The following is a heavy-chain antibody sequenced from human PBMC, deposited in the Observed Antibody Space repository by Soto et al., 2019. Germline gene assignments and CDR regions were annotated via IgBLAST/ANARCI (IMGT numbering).Heavy chain of an antibody. V-gene: IGHV1-8*01. CDR3: ARATELRYVEWSVYRGGNYAMDV. D-gene: IGHD3-3*01. CDR2: VSPDSGST. CDR1: GYTFSGYD. J-gene: IGHJ6*02. Sequence: QVQLVQSGAEVKKPGASVRVSCKASGYTFSGYDINWVRQATGQGREWMGWVSPDSGSTGYAGIFQGRVTMTWDRSRTKAYMDLSSLTSEDSAVYYCARATELRYVEWSVYRGGNYAMDVWGQGTTVTVSS.